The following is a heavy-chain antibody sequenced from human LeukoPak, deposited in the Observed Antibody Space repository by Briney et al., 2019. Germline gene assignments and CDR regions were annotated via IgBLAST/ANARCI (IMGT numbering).Heavy chain of an antibody. D-gene: IGHD3-3*01. CDR2: IYYSGST. V-gene: IGHV4-30-4*01. CDR1: GGSISSYY. CDR3: ARVAYYDFWSGYYDY. J-gene: IGHJ4*02. Sequence: SETLSLTCTVSGGSISSYYWSWIRQPPGKGLEWIGHIYYSGSTYYNPSLKSRVTISVDTSKNQFSLKLSSVTAADTAVYYCARVAYYDFWSGYYDYWGQGTLVTVSS.